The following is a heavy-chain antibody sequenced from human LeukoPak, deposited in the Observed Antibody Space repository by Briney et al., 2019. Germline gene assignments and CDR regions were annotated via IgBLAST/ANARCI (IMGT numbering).Heavy chain of an antibody. V-gene: IGHV1-2*02. CDR3: ARDHGGAVIVVVNWFDP. D-gene: IGHD3-22*01. J-gene: IGHJ5*02. CDR1: GYTFTGYY. Sequence: ASVKVSCKASGYTFTGYYMHWVRQAPGQGLEWMGWINPNSGGTNYAQTFQGRVTMTRDTSISTAYMELSRLRSDGTAVYYCARDHGGAVIVVVNWFDPWGQGTLVTVSS. CDR2: INPNSGGT.